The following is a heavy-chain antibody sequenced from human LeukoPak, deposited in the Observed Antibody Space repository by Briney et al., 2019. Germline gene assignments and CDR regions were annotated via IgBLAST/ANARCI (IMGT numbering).Heavy chain of an antibody. D-gene: IGHD3-3*01. CDR1: GFTFSSYG. CDR3: AKARTRSDFWSGHYYFDY. CDR2: ISGSGGST. J-gene: IGHJ4*02. Sequence: GGTLRLSCAASGFTFSSYGMSWVRQAPGKGLEWVSAISGSGGSTYYADSVKGRFTISRDNSKNTLYLQMNSLRAEDTAVYYCAKARTRSDFWSGHYYFDYWGQGTLVTVSS. V-gene: IGHV3-23*01.